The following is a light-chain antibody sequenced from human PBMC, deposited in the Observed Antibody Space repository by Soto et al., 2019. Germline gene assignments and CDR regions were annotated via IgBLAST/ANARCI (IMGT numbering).Light chain of an antibody. J-gene: IGLJ2*01. CDR2: EVN. CDR1: SNDVGAYNF. CDR3: SSYGGSKHLR. Sequence: QSSLTQPPSASGSPGQSVTISCTGTSNDVGAYNFISWYQQHPGKAPKLMIYEVNKRPSGVPDRFSGSKSGNTASLTVSGLQAEDEADYYCSSYGGSKHLRFGGRTKVTV. V-gene: IGLV2-8*01.